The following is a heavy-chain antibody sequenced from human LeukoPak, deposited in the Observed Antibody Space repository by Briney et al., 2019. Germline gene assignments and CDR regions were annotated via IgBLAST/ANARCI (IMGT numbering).Heavy chain of an antibody. CDR1: GFTLSSYA. Sequence: PGGSLRLSCAASGFTLSSYAMSWVRQAPGKGLEWVSSISASGGSTNYADSVKGRFTISRDNAKNSLYLQMNSLRAEDTAVYYCARGDYGSASYYTTLDDHWGQGILVTVSS. V-gene: IGHV3-23*01. CDR3: ARGDYGSASYYTTLDDH. D-gene: IGHD3-10*01. CDR2: ISASGGST. J-gene: IGHJ5*02.